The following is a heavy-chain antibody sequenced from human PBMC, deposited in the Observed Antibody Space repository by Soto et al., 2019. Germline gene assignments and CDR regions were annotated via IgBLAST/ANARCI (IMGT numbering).Heavy chain of an antibody. V-gene: IGHV3-11*01. CDR1: GFTFSDYY. Sequence: QVQLVESGGGLVKPGGSLRLSCAASGFTFSDYYMSWIRQAPGKGLEWVSYISSSGSTIYYADPVKGRFTISRDNAKNSLYLQMNSLRAQDTAVYYCATQYCSSTSCKLIYYYGMDVWGQGTTVTVSS. CDR2: ISSSGSTI. D-gene: IGHD2-2*01. J-gene: IGHJ6*02. CDR3: ATQYCSSTSCKLIYYYGMDV.